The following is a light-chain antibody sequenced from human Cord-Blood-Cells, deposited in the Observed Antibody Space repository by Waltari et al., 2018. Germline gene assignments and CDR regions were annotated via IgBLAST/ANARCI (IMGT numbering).Light chain of an antibody. CDR2: GKN. J-gene: IGLJ3*02. Sequence: SSELTQDPAVSVALGQTVRITCQGDSLRSYYASWYQQKPGQAPVLVIYGKNNRPSGIPDRFSGSSSGNTASLTITGAQAEDEAYYYCNSRDSSGNHLNWVFGGGTKLTVL. CDR1: SLRSYY. CDR3: NSRDSSGNHLNWV. V-gene: IGLV3-19*01.